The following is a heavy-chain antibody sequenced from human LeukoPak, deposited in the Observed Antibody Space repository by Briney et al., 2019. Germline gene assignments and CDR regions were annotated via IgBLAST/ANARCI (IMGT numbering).Heavy chain of an antibody. Sequence: TSETLSLTSAVYGGSFSGYYWSWIRQPPGKGLEWIGEINHSGSTNYNPSLKSRVTISVDTSKNQFSLKLSSVTAADTAVYYCASQGDTAMVIDYWGQGTLVTVSS. J-gene: IGHJ4*02. V-gene: IGHV4-34*01. CDR1: GGSFSGYY. CDR2: INHSGST. D-gene: IGHD5-18*01. CDR3: ASQGDTAMVIDY.